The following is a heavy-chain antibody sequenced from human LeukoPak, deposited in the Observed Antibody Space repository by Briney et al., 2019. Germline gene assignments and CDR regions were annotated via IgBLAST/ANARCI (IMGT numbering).Heavy chain of an antibody. V-gene: IGHV4-39*07. CDR2: VYYSGSI. CDR3: ARRDYAAWFDP. CDR1: GDSITSGAYY. Sequence: PSETLSLTCSVSGDSITSGAYYWAWLHQPPGKGLEWIGSVYYSGSIKYNPSLKGRVSISRDMSKNQFSLNLNSGNATDTAVYYCARRDYAAWFDPWGQGTLVTVSS. J-gene: IGHJ5*02. D-gene: IGHD4/OR15-4a*01.